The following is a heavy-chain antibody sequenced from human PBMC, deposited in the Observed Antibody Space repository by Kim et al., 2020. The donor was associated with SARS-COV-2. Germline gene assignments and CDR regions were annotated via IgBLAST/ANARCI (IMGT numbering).Heavy chain of an antibody. Sequence: GSEKYYVDSVKGRFTISRDNAKNSLYLQMNSLRAEDTAVYYCARSLGMDVWGQGTTVTVSS. D-gene: IGHD3-3*01. V-gene: IGHV3-7*03. J-gene: IGHJ6*02. CDR3: ARSLGMDV. CDR2: GSEK.